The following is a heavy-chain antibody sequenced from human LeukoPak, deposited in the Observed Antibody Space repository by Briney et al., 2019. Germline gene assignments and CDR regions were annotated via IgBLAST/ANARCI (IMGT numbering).Heavy chain of an antibody. Sequence: SETLSLTCTVSGDFITASYWSWIRQPPGKGLEWIGYVYHSGSTEYNPSLRSRVTISLEMSKHQFSLNVTSVTAADTAVYYCATNTGTVFDYWGQGALVTVSS. CDR3: ATNTGTVFDY. CDR2: VYHSGST. V-gene: IGHV4-59*01. CDR1: GDFITASY. D-gene: IGHD7-27*01. J-gene: IGHJ4*02.